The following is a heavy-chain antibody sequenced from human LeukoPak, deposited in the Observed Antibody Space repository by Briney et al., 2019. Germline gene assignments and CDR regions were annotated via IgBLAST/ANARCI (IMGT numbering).Heavy chain of an antibody. CDR3: ARRRAGRDWFDP. J-gene: IGHJ5*02. V-gene: IGHV4-39*01. CDR2: IYYSGNT. D-gene: IGHD6-19*01. CDR1: GGSISSSNYY. Sequence: SETLSLTCAVSGGSISSSNYYWGWIRQPPGQGLEWIGSIYYSGNTYYNPSLKSRVTISVDTSKNQFSLKLSSVTATDTAVYYCARRRAGRDWFDPWGQGTLFTVSS.